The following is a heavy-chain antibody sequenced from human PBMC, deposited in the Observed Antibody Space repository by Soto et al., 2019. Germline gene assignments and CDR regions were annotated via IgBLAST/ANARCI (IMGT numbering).Heavy chain of an antibody. CDR1: GFTFSSYG. J-gene: IGHJ4*02. Sequence: VQLVESGGGVVQPGRSLRLSCAASGFTFSSYGMHWVCQALGKGLEWVAVISYDGSNKYYADSVKGRFTFSRDNSKNTLYLQMNSLRAEDTAVYYCAKDRDIVATNLDYWGQGTLVTVSS. CDR2: ISYDGSNK. D-gene: IGHD5-12*01. V-gene: IGHV3-30*18. CDR3: AKDRDIVATNLDY.